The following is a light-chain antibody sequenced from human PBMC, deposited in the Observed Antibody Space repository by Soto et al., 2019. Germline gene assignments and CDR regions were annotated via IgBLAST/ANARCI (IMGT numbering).Light chain of an antibody. Sequence: DIQMTQPPSSLSASVGDRVTITCRASQSISSYLNWYQQKPGKAPKLLIYAASSLQSGVPSRFSSSGSGTDFARTISRLQLEDFATYYGQQCYSTPSFGQGTRLEIK. CDR1: QSISSY. V-gene: IGKV1-39*01. J-gene: IGKJ2*01. CDR2: AAS. CDR3: QQCYSTPS.